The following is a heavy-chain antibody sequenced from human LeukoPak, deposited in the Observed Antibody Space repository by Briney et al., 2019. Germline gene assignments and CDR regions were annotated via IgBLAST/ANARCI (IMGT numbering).Heavy chain of an antibody. J-gene: IGHJ3*02. CDR1: GGTFSSYA. CDR3: ASSYGSGSYYKLAEAFDI. Sequence: GASVKVSCKASGGTFSSYAISWVRQAPGQGLEWMGGITPIFGTANYAQKFQGRVTITADESTSTAYMELSSLRSEDTAVYYCASSYGSGSYYKLAEAFDIWGQGTMVTVSS. D-gene: IGHD3-10*01. V-gene: IGHV1-69*13. CDR2: ITPIFGTA.